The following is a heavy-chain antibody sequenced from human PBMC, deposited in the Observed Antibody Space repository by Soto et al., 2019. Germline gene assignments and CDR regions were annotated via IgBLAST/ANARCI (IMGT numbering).Heavy chain of an antibody. CDR1: GGTLSSYA. D-gene: IGHD3-22*01. Sequence: SVKVSCKASGGTLSSYAISWVRQAPGQGLEWMGGIIPIFGTANYAQKFQGRVTITADKSTSTAYMELSSLRSEDTAVYYCAREGLDSSGPHNWFDPWGQGTLVTVSS. V-gene: IGHV1-69*06. J-gene: IGHJ5*02. CDR3: AREGLDSSGPHNWFDP. CDR2: IIPIFGTA.